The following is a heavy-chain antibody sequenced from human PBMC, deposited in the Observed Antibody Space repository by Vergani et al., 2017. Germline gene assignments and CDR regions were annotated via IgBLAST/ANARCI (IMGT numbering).Heavy chain of an antibody. Sequence: QVQLVQSGAEVKKPGASVKVSCKASGYTFTCYYMHWVRQAPGQGLEWMGWINPNSGGTNYAQKFQGRVTMTRDTSISTAYMELSRLRSDDTAVYYCARDGYSYGPTVTPGWFDPWGQGTLVTVSS. J-gene: IGHJ5*02. CDR2: INPNSGGT. D-gene: IGHD5-18*01. V-gene: IGHV1-2*02. CDR1: GYTFTCYY. CDR3: ARDGYSYGPTVTPGWFDP.